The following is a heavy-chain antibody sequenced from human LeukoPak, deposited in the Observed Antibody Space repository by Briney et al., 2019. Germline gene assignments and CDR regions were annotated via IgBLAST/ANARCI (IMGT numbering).Heavy chain of an antibody. D-gene: IGHD1-1*01. CDR2: FSGGDGQT. CDR1: GFTFSRYW. J-gene: IGHJ4*02. CDR3: ARGIYWSLDS. Sequence: PGGSLRLFCTASGFTFSRYWMNWVRQAPGKGLEWISTFSGGDGQTFYADSVKGRFTISRDSSTNTVSLQMSSLRVEDTAVYYCARGIYWSLDSWGQGTLVTVSS. V-gene: IGHV3-23*01.